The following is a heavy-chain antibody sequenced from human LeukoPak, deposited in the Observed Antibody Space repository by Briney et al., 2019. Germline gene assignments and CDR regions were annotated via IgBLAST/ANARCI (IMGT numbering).Heavy chain of an antibody. CDR1: GGSINNNY. CDR2: IYYNGNT. J-gene: IGHJ4*02. V-gene: IGHV4-59*01. CDR3: ARGSWSQDY. D-gene: IGHD6-13*01. Sequence: PSETLSLTCTVSGGSINNNYWSWFRQSPGKGLEWIGYIYYNGNTNYNTSLESRVTISVDTSKNQIHLRLSSVTAADTAVYYCARGSWSQDYWGQGTLVTVSS.